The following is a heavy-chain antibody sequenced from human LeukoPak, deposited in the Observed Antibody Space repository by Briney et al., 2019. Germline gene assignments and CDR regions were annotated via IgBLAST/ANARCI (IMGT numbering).Heavy chain of an antibody. J-gene: IGHJ4*02. CDR2: INTEGSST. D-gene: IGHD2-2*01. CDR1: GFTFSNYW. CDR3: ARVGGEYHLHTPDY. V-gene: IGHV3-74*01. Sequence: GGSLRLSCADSGFTFSNYWMLWVRQVPGKALVWVLRINTEGSSTTYADSVKGRFTISRDNAKNSLYLQMNSLRAEDTAVYYCARVGGEYHLHTPDYWGQGTMVTVSS.